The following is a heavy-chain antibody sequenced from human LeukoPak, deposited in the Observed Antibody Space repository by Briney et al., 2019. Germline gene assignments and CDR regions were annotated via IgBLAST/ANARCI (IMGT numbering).Heavy chain of an antibody. CDR2: ISGSGGST. J-gene: IGHJ5*02. D-gene: IGHD6-13*01. Sequence: GGSLRLSCAASGFTFSSYAMSWVRQAPGKGLEWVSAISGSGGSTYYADSVKGRFTISRDNSKNTLYLQMNSLRAEDTAVYYCGKDLRGSSSWYDWFDPWGQGTLVTVSS. CDR1: GFTFSSYA. V-gene: IGHV3-23*01. CDR3: GKDLRGSSSWYDWFDP.